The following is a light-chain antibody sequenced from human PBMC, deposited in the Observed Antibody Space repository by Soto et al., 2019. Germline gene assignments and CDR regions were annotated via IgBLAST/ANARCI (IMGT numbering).Light chain of an antibody. CDR3: SSYAGSDNYV. J-gene: IGLJ1*01. CDR1: SSDIGDHNL. CDR2: GVT. Sequence: QSVLTQPPSASGSPGQSVTISCSGTSSDIGDHNLVSWYQQHPGKAPKLLIWGVTNRPSGVPHRFSGSKSGNTASLTVSGLQAEDEADYYCSSYAGSDNYVFGPGTKVTVL. V-gene: IGLV2-8*01.